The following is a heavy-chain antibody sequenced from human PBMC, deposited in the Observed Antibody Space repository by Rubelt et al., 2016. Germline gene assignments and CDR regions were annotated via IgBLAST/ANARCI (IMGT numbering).Heavy chain of an antibody. J-gene: IGHJ4*02. V-gene: IGHV1-2*06. CDR3: ARESSSGWYIDY. CDR2: INPNSGGT. Sequence: QVQLVQSGAEVKKPGASVKVSCKASGYTFTGYYMHWVRQAPGQGLEWVGRINPNSGGTNYAQKFQGRVTMTMDTSITTAYMELSRLRSDDTAVFYCARESSSGWYIDYWGQGTLVTVSS. D-gene: IGHD6-19*01. CDR1: GYTFTGYY.